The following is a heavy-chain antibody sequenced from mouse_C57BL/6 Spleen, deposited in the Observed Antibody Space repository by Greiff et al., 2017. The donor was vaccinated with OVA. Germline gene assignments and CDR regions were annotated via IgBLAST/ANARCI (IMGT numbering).Heavy chain of an antibody. V-gene: IGHV14-4*01. J-gene: IGHJ1*03. CDR2: IDPENGDT. CDR1: GFNIKDDY. Sequence: EVQLVESGAELVRPGASVKLSCTASGFNIKDDYMHWVKQRPEQGLEWIGWIDPENGDTEYASKFQGKATITADTSSNTAYLQLSSLTSEDTAVYYCTTFYDYDVQYFDVWGTGTTVTVSS. CDR3: TTFYDYDVQYFDV. D-gene: IGHD2-4*01.